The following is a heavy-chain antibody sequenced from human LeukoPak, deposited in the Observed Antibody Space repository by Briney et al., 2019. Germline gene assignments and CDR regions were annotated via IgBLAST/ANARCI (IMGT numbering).Heavy chain of an antibody. J-gene: IGHJ4*02. D-gene: IGHD6-13*01. CDR1: GGSISSSNW. CDR3: ARAVPQYSSSWYAGVYYFDY. V-gene: IGHV4-4*02. CDR2: IYHSGST. Sequence: SETLSLTCAGAGGSISSSNWWSWVRQPPGKGLEWIGEIYHSGSTNYNPSLKSRVTISVDKSKNQFSLKLSSVTAADTSVYYCARAVPQYSSSWYAGVYYFDYWGQGTLVTVSS.